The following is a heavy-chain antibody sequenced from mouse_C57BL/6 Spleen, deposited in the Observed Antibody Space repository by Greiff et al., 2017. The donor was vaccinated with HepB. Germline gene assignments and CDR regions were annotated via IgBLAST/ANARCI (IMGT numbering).Heavy chain of an antibody. D-gene: IGHD2-3*01. CDR3: ARGRSDGYFFAY. J-gene: IGHJ3*01. CDR2: ISSGSSTI. CDR1: GFTFSDYG. Sequence: EVKLVESGGGLVKPGGSLKLSCAASGFTFSDYGMHWVRQAPEKGLEWVAYISSGSSTIYYADTVKGRFTISRDNAKNTLFLQMTSLRSEDTAMYYCARGRSDGYFFAYWGQGTLVTVSA. V-gene: IGHV5-17*01.